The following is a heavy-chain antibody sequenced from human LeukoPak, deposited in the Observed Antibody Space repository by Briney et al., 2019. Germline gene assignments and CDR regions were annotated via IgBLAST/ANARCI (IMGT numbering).Heavy chain of an antibody. V-gene: IGHV1-69*05. CDR2: IIPIFGTA. J-gene: IGHJ4*02. CDR1: GGTFSSYA. CDR3: ARGFWSGYYFDY. Sequence: SVKVSCKASGGTFSSYAISWVRQAPGQGLEWMGRIIPIFGTANYAQKFQGRVTITTDESTSTAYMELSSLRSEDTAVYYCARGFWSGYYFDYWGQGTLVTVSS. D-gene: IGHD3-3*01.